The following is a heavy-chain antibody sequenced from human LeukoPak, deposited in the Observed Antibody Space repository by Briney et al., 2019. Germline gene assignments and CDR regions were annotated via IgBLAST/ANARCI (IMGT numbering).Heavy chain of an antibody. CDR3: ARLNKPGWFDP. Sequence: SETLSLTCTVSGYSISSGYYWAWIRQPPGKGLEWIGNIYYNGNTYYNPSLKSRLTISVDTSNNQFSLKLTSVTAADTAIYYCARLNKPGWFDPWGQGSLVTVSS. CDR1: GYSISSGYY. CDR2: IYYNGNT. V-gene: IGHV4-38-2*02. J-gene: IGHJ5*02. D-gene: IGHD1-14*01.